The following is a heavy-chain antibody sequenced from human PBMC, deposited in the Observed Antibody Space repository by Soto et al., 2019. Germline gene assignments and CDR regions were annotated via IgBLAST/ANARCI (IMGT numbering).Heavy chain of an antibody. V-gene: IGHV1-3*01. J-gene: IGHJ6*02. D-gene: IGHD2-2*01. Sequence: ASVKVSCKASGYTFTSYAMHWVRQAPGQRLEWMGWINAGNGNTKYSQKFQGRVTITRDTSASTAYMELSSLRSEDTAVYYCARTLGPAALYYYYNMDVWGQGTTVTV. CDR2: INAGNGNT. CDR1: GYTFTSYA. CDR3: ARTLGPAALYYYYNMDV.